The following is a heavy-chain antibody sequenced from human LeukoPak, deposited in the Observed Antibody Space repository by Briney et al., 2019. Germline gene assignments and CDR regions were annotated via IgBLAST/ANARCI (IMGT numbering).Heavy chain of an antibody. D-gene: IGHD2-2*01. Sequence: ASVKVSCKAFGYTFTSNYMHWVRQAPGQGPEWMGVISPSGGSTTYAQKFQGRVTLTRDMSTSTAYMELSSLRSEDTAVYYCARSRRVRYCSNISCYAGFFEYWGQGTLVTVSS. J-gene: IGHJ4*02. CDR3: ARSRRVRYCSNISCYAGFFEY. CDR2: ISPSGGST. V-gene: IGHV1-46*01. CDR1: GYTFTSNY.